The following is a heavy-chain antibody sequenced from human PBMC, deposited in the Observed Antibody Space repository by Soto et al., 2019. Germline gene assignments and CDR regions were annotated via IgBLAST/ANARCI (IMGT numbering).Heavy chain of an antibody. CDR1: GFTFSSYW. CDR3: AGEAVANYYYGMDV. Sequence: GGSLRLSCAASGFTFSSYWMHWVRQAPGKGLVWVSRINSDGSNTSYADSVKGRFTISRDNAKNTLYLQMNSLRAEDTAVYYCAGEAVANYYYGMDVWGQGTTVTVSS. CDR2: INSDGSNT. J-gene: IGHJ6*02. D-gene: IGHD6-19*01. V-gene: IGHV3-74*01.